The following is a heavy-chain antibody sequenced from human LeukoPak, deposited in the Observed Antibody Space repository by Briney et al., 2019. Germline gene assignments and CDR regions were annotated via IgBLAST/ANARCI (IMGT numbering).Heavy chain of an antibody. D-gene: IGHD3-16*02. J-gene: IGHJ4*02. V-gene: IGHV4-59*01. CDR3: ARGPVRLGELSVDY. CDR1: GGSISSYY. Sequence: SETLSLTCTVSGGSISSYYWSWIRQPPGKGLEWIGYIYYSGSTNYNPSLKSRVTISVDTSKNQFSLKLSSVTAADTAVYYCARGPVRLGELSVDYWGQGTLVTVSS. CDR2: IYYSGST.